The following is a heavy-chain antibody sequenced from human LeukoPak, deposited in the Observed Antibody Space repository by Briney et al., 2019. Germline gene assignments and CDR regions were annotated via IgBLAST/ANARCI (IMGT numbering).Heavy chain of an antibody. J-gene: IGHJ6*02. V-gene: IGHV3-53*04. Sequence: QTGGSLRLSCVASGFTVSSNYMSWVRQAPGKGLEWVSVIYSGGSTYYADSVKGRFTISRHNSKNTLYLQMNSLRAEDTAVYYCARANPGDYYYGMDVWGLGTTVTVSS. CDR3: ARANPGDYYYGMDV. CDR2: IYSGGST. CDR1: GFTVSSNY.